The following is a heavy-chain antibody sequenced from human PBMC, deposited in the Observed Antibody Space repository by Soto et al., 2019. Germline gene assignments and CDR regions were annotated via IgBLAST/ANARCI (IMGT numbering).Heavy chain of an antibody. D-gene: IGHD3-10*01. CDR3: ATVDWLGRRYYYYVRDV. V-gene: IGHV1-24*01. CDR2: FDPEDGET. CDR1: GYTLTELS. Sequence: GASVKVSCKVSGYTLTELSMHWVRQAPGKGLEWMGGFDPEDGETIYAQKFQGRVTMTEDTSTDTAYMELSSLRSEDTDVYYCATVDWLGRRYYYYVRDVWGQGTTVIVAS. J-gene: IGHJ6*02.